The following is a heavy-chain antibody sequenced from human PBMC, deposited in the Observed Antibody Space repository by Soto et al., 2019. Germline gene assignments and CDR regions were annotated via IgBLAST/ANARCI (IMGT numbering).Heavy chain of an antibody. D-gene: IGHD6-13*01. CDR1: GFAFNDAW. CDR2: IKSQTDGGTT. Sequence: EVQLVESGGGLVKPGGSLRLSCAASGFAFNDAWMSWVRQAPGKGPEWVGRIKSQTDGGTTEYASPVKGRFTISRDDSGDTLFLQMNSLKTEDTAVYYCTTYSNIRDGGLYWGQGTVVPASS. V-gene: IGHV3-15*01. CDR3: TTYSNIRDGGLY. J-gene: IGHJ4*02.